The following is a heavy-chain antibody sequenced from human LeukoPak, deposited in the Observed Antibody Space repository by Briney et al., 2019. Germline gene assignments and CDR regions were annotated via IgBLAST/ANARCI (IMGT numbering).Heavy chain of an antibody. CDR2: IYPGDSDT. Sequence: GESLKISCKGSGYSFTNYWIAWVRQMPGKGLEWMGIIYPGDSDTRYSPSFQGQVTISADKSISTAYLQWSSLKASDTAMYYCARQGRGYSYGYLGGKGDYWGQGTLVTVSS. CDR3: ARQGRGYSYGYLGGKGDY. J-gene: IGHJ4*02. V-gene: IGHV5-51*01. CDR1: GYSFTNYW. D-gene: IGHD5-18*01.